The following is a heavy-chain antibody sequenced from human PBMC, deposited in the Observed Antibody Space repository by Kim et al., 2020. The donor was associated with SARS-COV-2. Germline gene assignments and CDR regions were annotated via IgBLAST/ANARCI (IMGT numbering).Heavy chain of an antibody. D-gene: IGHD3-16*02. Sequence: SETLSLTCAVYGGSFSGYYWSWIRQPPGKGLEWIGEINHSGSTNYNPSLKSRVTISVDTSKNQFSLKLSSVTAADTAVYYCARVPSRNMITFGGVIRKGSYFDYWGQGTLVTVSS. J-gene: IGHJ4*02. CDR1: GGSFSGYY. CDR3: ARVPSRNMITFGGVIRKGSYFDY. CDR2: INHSGST. V-gene: IGHV4-34*01.